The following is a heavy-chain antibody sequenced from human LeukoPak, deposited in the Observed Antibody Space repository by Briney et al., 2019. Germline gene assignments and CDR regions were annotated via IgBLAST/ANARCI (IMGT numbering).Heavy chain of an antibody. Sequence: SETLSLTCTVSGGSISSYYWSWIRQPPGKGLEWIGYVYYSGSTNYNPSLKSRVTISVDTSKNQFSLKLSSVTAADTAVYYCATEGAAAGTQGFDYWGQGTLVTVSS. CDR1: GGSISSYY. J-gene: IGHJ4*02. CDR3: ATEGAAAGTQGFDY. V-gene: IGHV4-59*01. CDR2: VYYSGST. D-gene: IGHD6-13*01.